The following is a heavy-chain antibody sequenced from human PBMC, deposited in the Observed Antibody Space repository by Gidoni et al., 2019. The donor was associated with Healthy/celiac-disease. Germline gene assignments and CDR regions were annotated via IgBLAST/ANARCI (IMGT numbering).Heavy chain of an antibody. Sequence: QVQLVQSGAEVKQPGSSVRVSCKASGGTFSRYAIRWVRQAPGQGLEWMGGIIPIFGTANYAQKFQGRVTITADESTSTAYMELSSLRSEDTAVYYCARGPRGLEWLLGDLGYYYYYMDVWGKGTTVTVSS. CDR1: GGTFSRYA. J-gene: IGHJ6*03. V-gene: IGHV1-69*01. CDR3: ARGPRGLEWLLGDLGYYYYYMDV. D-gene: IGHD3-3*01. CDR2: IIPIFGTA.